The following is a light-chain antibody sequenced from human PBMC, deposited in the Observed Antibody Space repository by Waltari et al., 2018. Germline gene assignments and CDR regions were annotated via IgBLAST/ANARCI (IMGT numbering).Light chain of an antibody. CDR3: SSYAGADYHYV. CDR1: SNDVGGYNC. J-gene: IGLJ1*01. Sequence: QSALTQPPSASGSPGQSVTISCTGTSNDVGGYNCVSWYQQHPGKVPKLTIYEVTKRPSVVPDRFSGSKSGNTASLTISGLQAEDEADYYCSSYAGADYHYVFGTGTKVTVL. V-gene: IGLV2-8*01. CDR2: EVT.